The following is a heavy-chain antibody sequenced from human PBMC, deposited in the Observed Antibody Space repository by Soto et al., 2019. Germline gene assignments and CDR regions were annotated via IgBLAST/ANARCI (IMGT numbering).Heavy chain of an antibody. CDR3: ARSRDVSGSCFDY. CDR1: GGSISITNYY. CDR2: IYYSGST. V-gene: IGHV4-39*01. J-gene: IGHJ4*02. Sequence: SETLSLTCTVSGGSISITNYYWGWIRQPPGKGLEWIGSIYYSGSTYYNPFLKSRVTISVDTSKNQFSLKLSSVTAADTTIYYCARSRDVSGSCFDYWGQGILVTVSS. D-gene: IGHD3-10*01.